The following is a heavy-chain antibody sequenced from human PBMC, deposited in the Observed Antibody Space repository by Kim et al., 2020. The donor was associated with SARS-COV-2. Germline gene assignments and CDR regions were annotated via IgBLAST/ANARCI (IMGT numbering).Heavy chain of an antibody. CDR3: AREGYDSSGYYYKYFDY. Sequence: GGSLRLSCAASGFTFSSYAMHWVRQAPGKGLEWVAVISYDGSNKYYADSVKGRFTISRDNSKNTLYLQMNSLRAEDTAVYYCAREGYDSSGYYYKYFDYWGQGTLVTVSS. D-gene: IGHD3-22*01. V-gene: IGHV3-30*04. CDR2: ISYDGSNK. CDR1: GFTFSSYA. J-gene: IGHJ4*02.